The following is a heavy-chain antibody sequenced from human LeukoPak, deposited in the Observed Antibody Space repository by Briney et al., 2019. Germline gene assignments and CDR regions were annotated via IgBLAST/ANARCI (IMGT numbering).Heavy chain of an antibody. V-gene: IGHV3-23*01. CDR1: GFTFSSYA. CDR2: ISGSGGST. CDR3: SSSPPRVVYGDQLDY. D-gene: IGHD4-17*01. Sequence: PGGYLRLSCAASGFTFSSYAMSWVRQAPGKGLDWVSAISGSGGSTYYADSVKGRFTISRDNSKNTLYLQMNSLRAEDTVVYYCSSSPPRVVYGDQLDYWGQGTLVSVSS. J-gene: IGHJ4*02.